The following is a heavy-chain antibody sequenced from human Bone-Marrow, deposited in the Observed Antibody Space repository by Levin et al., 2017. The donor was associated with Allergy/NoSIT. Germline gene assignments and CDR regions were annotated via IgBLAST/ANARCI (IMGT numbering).Heavy chain of an antibody. Sequence: GESLKISCAASGFSFSNFWMHWVRQAPGKELVWVSRINVDGRTTNYADSVKGRFTISRDNAKNTLYLQMTSLTADDTGVDHCARDQGGNSDGWYVKPFYYYYGLDVWGQGTTVTVSS. J-gene: IGHJ6*02. CDR2: INVDGRTT. D-gene: IGHD6-19*01. V-gene: IGHV3-74*01. CDR3: ARDQGGNSDGWYVKPFYYYYGLDV. CDR1: GFSFSNFW.